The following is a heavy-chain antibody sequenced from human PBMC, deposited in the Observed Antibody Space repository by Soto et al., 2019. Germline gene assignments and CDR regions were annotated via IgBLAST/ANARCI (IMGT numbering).Heavy chain of an antibody. CDR1: GGSISSSSFH. CDR2: IYYSGST. J-gene: IGHJ5*02. V-gene: IGHV4-39*01. CDR3: ARRERAAGTDWWFDA. D-gene: IGHD6-13*01. Sequence: QLQLQESGPGLVKPSETLSLTCTVSGGSISSSSFHWGWIRQPPGKGLEWIGSIYYSGSTYYSPSVMSRVTISVDTSKNQFSLTLISVTAPDTTVYYCARRERAAGTDWWFDAWGQGILVTVPS.